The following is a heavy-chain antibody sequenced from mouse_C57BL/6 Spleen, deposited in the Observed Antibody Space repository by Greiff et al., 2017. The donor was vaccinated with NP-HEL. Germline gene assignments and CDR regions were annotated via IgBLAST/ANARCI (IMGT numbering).Heavy chain of an antibody. CDR2: IYPGSGST. D-gene: IGHD2-5*01. CDR3: ARAGAYYSNYEVGFAY. CDR1: GYTFTSYW. J-gene: IGHJ3*01. V-gene: IGHV1-55*01. Sequence: QVQLQQPGAELVKPGASVKMSCKASGYTFTSYWITWVKPRPGQGLEWIGDIYPGSGSTNYNEKFKSKATLTVDTSSSTAYMQLSSLTSEDSAVYYGARAGAYYSNYEVGFAYWGQGTLVTVSA.